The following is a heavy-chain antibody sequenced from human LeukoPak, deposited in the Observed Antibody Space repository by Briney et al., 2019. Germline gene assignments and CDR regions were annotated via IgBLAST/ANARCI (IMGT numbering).Heavy chain of an antibody. D-gene: IGHD6-6*01. J-gene: IGHJ6*03. Sequence: GGSLRLSCAASGFTGSSYSMNWVRQAPGKGLEWVSSITSSSTYIYYAGSVKGRFTISRDNAKNSLYLQMNSLRAEDTAVYYCARSISWAPRGKDYMDVWGKGTTVTVSS. CDR2: ITSSSTYI. CDR3: ARSISWAPRGKDYMDV. V-gene: IGHV3-21*01. CDR1: GFTGSSYS.